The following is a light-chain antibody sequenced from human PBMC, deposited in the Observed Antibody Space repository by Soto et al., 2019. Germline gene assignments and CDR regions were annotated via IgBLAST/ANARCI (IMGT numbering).Light chain of an antibody. V-gene: IGKV3-11*01. CDR3: QQRSNWAT. CDR2: DAS. Sequence: EIVLTQSPATLCLSPGERATLSCRASQSVSRNLAWYQQKPGQAPRLLIYDASNRATGIPARFSGSGSVTDFTLTISSLEPKDFAVYYCQQRSNWATLGPGTKVDI. J-gene: IGKJ3*01. CDR1: QSVSRN.